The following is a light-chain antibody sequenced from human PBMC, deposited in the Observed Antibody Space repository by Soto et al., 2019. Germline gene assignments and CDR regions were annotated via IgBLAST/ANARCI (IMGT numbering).Light chain of an antibody. CDR3: QQYNSFWT. CDR1: QSISSW. CDR2: DAS. J-gene: IGKJ1*01. Sequence: IQMTQSPSSLSASVGDRFTITCRASQSISSWLAWYQQKPGKAPKLLIYDASSLQSGVPPRFSGSGSGTEFTLTISSLQPDDFATYYCQQYNSFWTFGQGTKVDI. V-gene: IGKV1-5*01.